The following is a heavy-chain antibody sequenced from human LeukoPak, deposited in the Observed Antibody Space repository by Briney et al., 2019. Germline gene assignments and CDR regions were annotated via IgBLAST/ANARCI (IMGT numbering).Heavy chain of an antibody. J-gene: IGHJ4*02. V-gene: IGHV1-8*01. CDR2: MNPNSGNT. CDR3: ARASAIRYLSDY. D-gene: IGHD2-2*02. CDR1: GYTFTSYD. Sequence: APVKVSCKASGYTFTSYDINWVRRATGQGLEWMGWMNPNSGNTGYAQKFQGRVTMTRNTSISTAYMELSSLRSEDTAVYYCARASAIRYLSDYWGQGTLVTVSS.